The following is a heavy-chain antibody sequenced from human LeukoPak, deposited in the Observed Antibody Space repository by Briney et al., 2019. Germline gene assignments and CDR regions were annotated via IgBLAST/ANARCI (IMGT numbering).Heavy chain of an antibody. CDR2: INPSGGST. D-gene: IGHD3-22*01. V-gene: IGHV1-46*01. CDR3: ASHPDYYDSSGYAFDI. Sequence: ASVKVSCKASGYTFTSYYMHWVRQAPGQGLEWMGIINPSGGSTSYAQKFQGRVTMTRDMSTSTVYMELSSLRSEDTAVYYCASHPDYYDSSGYAFDIWGQGTMVTVSS. J-gene: IGHJ3*02. CDR1: GYTFTSYY.